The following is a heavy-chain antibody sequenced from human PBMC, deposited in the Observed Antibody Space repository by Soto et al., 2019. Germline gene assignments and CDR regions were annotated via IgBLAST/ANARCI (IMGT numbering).Heavy chain of an antibody. CDR1: GGSISSYY. Sequence: TSETLSLTCTVSGGSISSYYWSWIRQPPGKGLEWIGYIYYSGSTNYNPSLKSRVTISVDTSKNQFSLKLSSVTAADTAVYYCARGPPYQYDYIWGSYRQYQDYYYYMDVWGKGTTVTVSS. V-gene: IGHV4-59*01. D-gene: IGHD3-16*02. CDR3: ARGPPYQYDYIWGSYRQYQDYYYYMDV. CDR2: IYYSGST. J-gene: IGHJ6*03.